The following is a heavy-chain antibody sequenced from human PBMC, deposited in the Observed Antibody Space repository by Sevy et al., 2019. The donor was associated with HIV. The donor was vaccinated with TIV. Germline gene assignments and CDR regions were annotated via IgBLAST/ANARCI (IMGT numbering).Heavy chain of an antibody. Sequence: ASVKVSCKASGFTFTGHYMYWVRQARGQGLEWMGLINNDGTRYAHKFQGRITVTRDTSISTMYMELTSLTSDDTAMYFCVRDGNWGDFDYWGQGTLVTVSS. CDR2: INNDGT. V-gene: IGHV1-2*06. CDR3: VRDGNWGDFDY. D-gene: IGHD7-27*01. J-gene: IGHJ4*02. CDR1: GFTFTGHY.